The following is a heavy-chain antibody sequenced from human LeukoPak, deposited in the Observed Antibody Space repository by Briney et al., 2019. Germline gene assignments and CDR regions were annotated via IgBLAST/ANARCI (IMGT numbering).Heavy chain of an antibody. CDR3: ARGPYSYDSSGAFDI. J-gene: IGHJ3*02. D-gene: IGHD3-22*01. Sequence: SETLSLTCTVSGGSISSYYWSWIRQPAGKGLEWIGRIYTSGSANYNPSLKSRVTISVDTSKNQFSLKLSSVTAADTAVYFCARGPYSYDSSGAFDIWGQGTMVTVSS. CDR2: IYTSGSA. V-gene: IGHV4-4*07. CDR1: GGSISSYY.